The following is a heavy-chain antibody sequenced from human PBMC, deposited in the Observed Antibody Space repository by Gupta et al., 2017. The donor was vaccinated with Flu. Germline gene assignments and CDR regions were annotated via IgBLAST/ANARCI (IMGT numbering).Heavy chain of an antibody. D-gene: IGHD2-8*02. CDR1: GGSLSNFV. Sequence: QVHLVQSGPEVKKPGSSLKLSCKASGGSLSNFVISWVRQAPGQGLEWIGGSSPILNTGNYEQKFRGRVTITADRSTKTAYLDMDSLTVEDTAVYYCANVLYGSGGCDLWGQGTMVTVSS. CDR3: ANVLYGSGGCDL. J-gene: IGHJ3*01. CDR2: SSPILNTG. V-gene: IGHV1-69*06.